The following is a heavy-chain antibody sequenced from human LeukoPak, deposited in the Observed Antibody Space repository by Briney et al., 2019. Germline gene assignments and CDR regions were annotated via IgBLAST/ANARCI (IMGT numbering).Heavy chain of an antibody. D-gene: IGHD6-13*01. J-gene: IGHJ4*02. CDR1: GFTFSRFT. CDR3: ARSIAKIAAAGTITCYFDY. CDR2: ISSSGNYI. Sequence: PGGSLRLSCAASGFTFSRFTMNWVRQAPGMGLEWVSSISSSGNYIYEADSLKGRFTISRDNAKNSLYLQMNSLRAEDTAVYYCARSIAKIAAAGTITCYFDYWGQGTLVTVSS. V-gene: IGHV3-21*01.